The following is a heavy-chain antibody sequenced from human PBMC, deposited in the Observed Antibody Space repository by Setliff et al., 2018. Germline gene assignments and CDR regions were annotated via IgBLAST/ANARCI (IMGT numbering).Heavy chain of an antibody. CDR2: ISAHSGNT. D-gene: IGHD2-15*01. CDR1: GYTFNHYG. V-gene: IGHV1-18*01. J-gene: IGHJ4*02. Sequence: ASVKVSCKASGYTFNHYGITWVRLAPGQGLEWMGWISAHSGNTFYAPQFQGRLVMTTDTSTNTAYMELRNLTSDDTAMYFCESLVRYCTRVTCQRSSDGDFWGQGTPVTVSS. CDR3: ESLVRYCTRVTCQRSSDGDF.